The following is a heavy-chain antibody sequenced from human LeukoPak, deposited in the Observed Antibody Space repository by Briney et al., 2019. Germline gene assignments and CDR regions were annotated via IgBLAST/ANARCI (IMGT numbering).Heavy chain of an antibody. CDR2: IKQDGSEK. J-gene: IGHJ3*02. CDR3: ARAVTYYDFWSGYRAFDI. Sequence: SGGPLRLSCAASGFTFSSYWMSWVRQAPGKGLEWVANIKQDGSEKYYVDSVKGRFTISRDNAKNSLYLQMNSLRAEDTAVYYCARAVTYYDFWSGYRAFDIWGQGTMVTVSS. CDR1: GFTFSSYW. V-gene: IGHV3-7*01. D-gene: IGHD3-3*01.